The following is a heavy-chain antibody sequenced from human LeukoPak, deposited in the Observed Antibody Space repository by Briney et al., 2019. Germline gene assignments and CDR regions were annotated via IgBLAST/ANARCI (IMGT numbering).Heavy chain of an antibody. Sequence: GGSMRLSCAASGFTFSTYWMTWVRQAPGKGLEWVANIKEDGSREYYVDSVKGRFTISRDNAKNSLYLQMDSLTAEDTAVYYCARDSPGYGAYVSWGQGTLVSVSS. V-gene: IGHV3-7*01. CDR2: IKEDGSRE. CDR1: GFTFSTYW. J-gene: IGHJ1*01. D-gene: IGHD5-12*01. CDR3: ARDSPGYGAYVS.